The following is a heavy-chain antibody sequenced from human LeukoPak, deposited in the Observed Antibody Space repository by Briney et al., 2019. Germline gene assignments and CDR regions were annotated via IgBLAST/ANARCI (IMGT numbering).Heavy chain of an antibody. J-gene: IGHJ5*02. V-gene: IGHV4-59*01. CDR1: GGSINSYY. CDR2: ISYSGST. Sequence: SETLSLICTVSGGSINSYYWSWIRHPPGKGLEWIGYISYSGSTNYNPSLKSRVTISLDTSKNQFFLKLSSVTAADTALYYCARGNATWGQGTLVTVSS. CDR3: ARGNAT.